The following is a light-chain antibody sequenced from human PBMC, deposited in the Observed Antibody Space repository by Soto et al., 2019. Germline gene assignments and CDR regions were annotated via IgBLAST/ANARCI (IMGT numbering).Light chain of an antibody. CDR3: QQYNSYPYT. CDR2: KAS. V-gene: IGKV1-5*03. CDR1: QSISSW. Sequence: DIQMTQSPSTLSASVGDRVTITCRASQSISSWLAWYQQKPGKAPKLLIYKASSLESGVPSRFSGSGSWTEFTLTISSLQPDDFATYYCQQYNSYPYTSGQGTKLEIK. J-gene: IGKJ2*01.